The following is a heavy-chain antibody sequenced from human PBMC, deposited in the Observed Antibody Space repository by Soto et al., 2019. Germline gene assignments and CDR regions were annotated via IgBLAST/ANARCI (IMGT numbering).Heavy chain of an antibody. CDR3: ARVGDLAYKD. Sequence: QVQLVESGGGLVKPGGSLRLSCVASGFAFSDHYMTWIRQAPGKGLEWISYISSSATTIFYAESVRGRFSISRDNAKNSLFLQMNSLRVDDTAVYYCARVGDLAYKDWGQGTRVTVSS. D-gene: IGHD3-16*01. CDR2: ISSSATTI. J-gene: IGHJ4*02. V-gene: IGHV3-11*01. CDR1: GFAFSDHY.